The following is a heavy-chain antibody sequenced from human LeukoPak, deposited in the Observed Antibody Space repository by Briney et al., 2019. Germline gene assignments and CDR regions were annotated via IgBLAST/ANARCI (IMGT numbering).Heavy chain of an antibody. CDR2: IYYSGST. D-gene: IGHD2-2*01. J-gene: IGHJ5*02. V-gene: IGHV4-59*01. CDR3: ARGIREYQLPVSWFDP. Sequence: PSETLSLTCTVSGGSISSYYWSWIRQPPGKGLEWIGYIYYSGSTNYNPSLRSRVTISIDTSKNQFSLRLTSVTAADTAVYYCARGIREYQLPVSWFDPWGQGTLVTVSS. CDR1: GGSISSYY.